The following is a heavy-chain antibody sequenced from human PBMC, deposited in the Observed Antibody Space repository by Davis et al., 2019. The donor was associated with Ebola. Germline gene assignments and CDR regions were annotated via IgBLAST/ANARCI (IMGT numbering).Heavy chain of an antibody. CDR2: ISSSSSYI. J-gene: IGHJ4*02. CDR1: GFTFSSYS. CDR3: ARVRYSSRYHDY. V-gene: IGHV3-21*01. D-gene: IGHD6-13*01. Sequence: PGGSLRLSCAASGFTFSSYSMNWVRQAPGKGLEWVSSISSSSSYIYYADSVKGRFTISRDNAKNSLYLQMNSLRAEDTAVYHCARVRYSSRYHDYWGQGTLVTVSS.